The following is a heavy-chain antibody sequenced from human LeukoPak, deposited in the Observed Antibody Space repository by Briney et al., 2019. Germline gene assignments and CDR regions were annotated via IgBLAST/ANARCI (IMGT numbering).Heavy chain of an antibody. CDR1: GFTFSSYA. CDR2: ISYDGSNK. Sequence: GGSPRLSCAASGFTFSSYAMHWVRQAPGKGLEWVAVISYDGSNKYYADSVKGRFTISRDNSKNTLYLQMNSLRAEDTAVYYCARDERRYCSSTSCYNYWGQGTLVTVSS. CDR3: ARDERRYCSSTSCYNY. V-gene: IGHV3-30*04. J-gene: IGHJ4*02. D-gene: IGHD2-2*02.